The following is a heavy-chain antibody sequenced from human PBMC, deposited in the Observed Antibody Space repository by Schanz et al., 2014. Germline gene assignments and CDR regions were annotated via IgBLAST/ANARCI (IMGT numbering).Heavy chain of an antibody. D-gene: IGHD2-21*02. CDR2: MNESHSTI. Sequence: EMQLLESGGGLAQPGGSMRLSCAASEFTFSSYAMSWVRQAPGKGLEWVSAMNESHSTIYYADSVRGRFTISRDNSKNTLKLQMNSQRAAETAVYYGAKYRGGDCGGGCFNWYFDLWGRGTLXTGSS. V-gene: IGHV3-23*01. CDR3: AKYRGGDCGGGCFNWYFDL. J-gene: IGHJ2*01. CDR1: EFTFSSYA.